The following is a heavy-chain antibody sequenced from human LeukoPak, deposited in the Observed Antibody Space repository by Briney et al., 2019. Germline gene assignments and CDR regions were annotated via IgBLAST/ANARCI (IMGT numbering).Heavy chain of an antibody. CDR1: GFSFSSYA. D-gene: IGHD6-19*01. CDR2: MSSSDDGR. J-gene: IGHJ4*02. Sequence: GGSLRLSCATSGFSFSSYAMSWVRQAPGKGLEWVSAMSSSDDGRYYAASVRGRFTISRDTSRSTLYLQINSLRDEDTAVYYCAKDHLPGIVVADRDYWGQGTLVTVSS. V-gene: IGHV3-23*01. CDR3: AKDHLPGIVVADRDY.